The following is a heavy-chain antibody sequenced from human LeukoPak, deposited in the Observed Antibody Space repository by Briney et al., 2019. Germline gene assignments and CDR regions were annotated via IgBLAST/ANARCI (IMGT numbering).Heavy chain of an antibody. J-gene: IGHJ4*02. CDR2: ISYDGSNK. D-gene: IGHD6-13*01. CDR3: AEVAAGYYFDY. CDR1: GFTFSSYG. V-gene: IGHV3-30*18. Sequence: AGRSLRLSCAASGFTFSSYGMHWVRQAPGKGLEWVAVISYDGSNKYYADSVKGRFTISRDNSKNTLYLQMNSLRAEDTAVYYCAEVAAGYYFDYWGQGTLVTVSS.